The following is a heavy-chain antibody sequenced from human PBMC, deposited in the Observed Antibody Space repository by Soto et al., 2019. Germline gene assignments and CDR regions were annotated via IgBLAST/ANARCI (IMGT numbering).Heavy chain of an antibody. Sequence: GGSLRLSCAASGFTFSNAWMSWVRQAPGKGLEWVGSIKSKTDGGTTDYAAPVKGRFTISRDDSKNTLYLQMNSLKTEDTAVYYCTTGLISYYYGMDVWGQGTTVTVSS. CDR3: TTGLISYYYGMDV. D-gene: IGHD2-8*01. V-gene: IGHV3-15*01. J-gene: IGHJ6*02. CDR2: IKSKTDGGTT. CDR1: GFTFSNAW.